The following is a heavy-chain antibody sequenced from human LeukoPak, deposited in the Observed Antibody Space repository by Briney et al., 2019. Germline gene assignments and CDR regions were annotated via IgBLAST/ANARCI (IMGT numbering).Heavy chain of an antibody. CDR1: GGSISSSSYY. CDR2: IYYSGST. J-gene: IGHJ6*02. D-gene: IGHD3-10*01. Sequence: PSETLSLTCTVSGGSISSSSYYWGWIRQPPGKGLEWIGSIYYSGSTYYNPSLKSRVTISVDTSKNQFSLKLSSVTAADTAVYYCARDLIPVGELDLYYYYGMDVWGQGITVTVSS. V-gene: IGHV4-39*07. CDR3: ARDLIPVGELDLYYYYGMDV.